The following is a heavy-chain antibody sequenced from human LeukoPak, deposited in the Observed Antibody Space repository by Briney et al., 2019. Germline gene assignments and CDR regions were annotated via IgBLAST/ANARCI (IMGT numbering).Heavy chain of an antibody. J-gene: IGHJ4*02. D-gene: IGHD3-16*02. CDR2: INPNSGGT. CDR3: ARVTGRNYRRLVDY. V-gene: IGHV1-2*02. Sequence: ASVKVSCKASGYTFTGYYMHWVRQAPGQGLEWMGWINPNSGGTNYAQKFQGRVTMTRDTSISRAYMELSRLRSDDTAVYYCARVTGRNYRRLVDYWGQGTLVTVSS. CDR1: GYTFTGYY.